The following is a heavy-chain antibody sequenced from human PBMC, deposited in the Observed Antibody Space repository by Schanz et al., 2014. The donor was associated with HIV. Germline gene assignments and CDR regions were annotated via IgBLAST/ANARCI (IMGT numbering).Heavy chain of an antibody. CDR3: ARQTENKRMYGDYWFDP. Sequence: QVQLQESGPGLVKPSETLSLTCTVSGDSMDYYYWSWIRQPAGKGLEWIGRIYNSGDTNYNPSLNSRVTMSLDTSKNQFSLNLTSVTAADTAVYYCARQTENKRMYGDYWFDPWGQGTLVTVSS. D-gene: IGHD4-17*01. V-gene: IGHV4-4*07. CDR1: GDSMDYYY. J-gene: IGHJ5*02. CDR2: IYNSGDT.